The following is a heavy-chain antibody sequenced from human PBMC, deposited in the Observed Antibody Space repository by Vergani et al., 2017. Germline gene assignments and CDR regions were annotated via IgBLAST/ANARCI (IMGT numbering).Heavy chain of an antibody. J-gene: IGHJ4*02. CDR1: GFTFDDYA. V-gene: IGHV3-9*01. Sequence: EVQLVESGGGLVQPGRSLRLSCAASGFTFDDYAMHWVRQAPGKGLEWVSGISWNSGSIGYADSVKGRFTISRDNAKNSLYLQMNSLRAEDTAVYYCAKDRLAVAGTSEASGFDYWGQGTLVTVSS. D-gene: IGHD6-19*01. CDR2: ISWNSGSI. CDR3: AKDRLAVAGTSEASGFDY.